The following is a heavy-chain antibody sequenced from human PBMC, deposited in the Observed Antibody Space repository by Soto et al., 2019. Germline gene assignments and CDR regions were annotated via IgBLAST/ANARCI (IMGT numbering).Heavy chain of an antibody. V-gene: IGHV4-38-2*02. Sequence: SETLSLTCAVSGYSISSGYYWGWIRQPPGKGLEWIGSIYHSGSTYYNPSLKSRVTISVDTSKNQFSLKLSSVTAAGTAVYYCARDSYDSSGYYDYWGQGTLVTVSS. CDR3: ARDSYDSSGYYDY. CDR1: GYSISSGYY. J-gene: IGHJ4*02. D-gene: IGHD3-22*01. CDR2: IYHSGST.